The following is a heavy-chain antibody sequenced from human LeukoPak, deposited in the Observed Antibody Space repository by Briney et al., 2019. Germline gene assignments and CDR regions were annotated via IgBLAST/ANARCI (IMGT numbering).Heavy chain of an antibody. CDR1: GFTFSSYE. D-gene: IGHD3-22*01. V-gene: IGHV3-48*03. Sequence: GGSLRLSCAASGFTFSSYEMYWVRQAPGKGLEWVSYISSSGSTIYYADSVKGRFTISRDNAKNSLYLQMNSLRAEDTAVYYCARDCGFSSGSSTFDYWGQGTLVTVSS. J-gene: IGHJ4*02. CDR3: ARDCGFSSGSSTFDY. CDR2: ISSSGSTI.